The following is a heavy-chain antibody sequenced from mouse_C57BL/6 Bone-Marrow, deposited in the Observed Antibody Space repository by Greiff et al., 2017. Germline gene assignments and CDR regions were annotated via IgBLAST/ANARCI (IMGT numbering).Heavy chain of an antibody. Sequence: QVQLQQSGPGLVAPSQSLSITCTVSGFSLTSSGVDWVRQPPGKGLEWLGRIWGGGSTNYNSALMSRLGISKDNSKSQLFLKMNSLQTDVTAMYHCAKRHCDVRSWEYFDVWGTGTTVPVSS. CDR1: GFSLTSSG. V-gene: IGHV2-9*01. J-gene: IGHJ1*03. D-gene: IGHD4-1*01. CDR3: AKRHCDVRSWEYFDV. CDR2: IWGGGST.